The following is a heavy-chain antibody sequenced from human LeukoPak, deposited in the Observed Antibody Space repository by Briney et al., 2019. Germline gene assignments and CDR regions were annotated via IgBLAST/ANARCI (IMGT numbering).Heavy chain of an antibody. J-gene: IGHJ4*02. CDR3: ARDLGVTLSGFDY. D-gene: IGHD2-21*02. V-gene: IGHV1-2*04. Sequence: ASVKVSCKASGYTFTGYYMHWVRQAPGQGLEWMGWINPNSGGTNYAQKFQGWDTMTRDTSISTAYMELSRLRSDDTAVYYCARDLGVTLSGFDYWGQGTLVTVSS. CDR2: INPNSGGT. CDR1: GYTFTGYY.